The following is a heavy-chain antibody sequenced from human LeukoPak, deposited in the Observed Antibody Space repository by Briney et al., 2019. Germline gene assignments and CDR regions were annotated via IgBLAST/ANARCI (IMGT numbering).Heavy chain of an antibody. J-gene: IGHJ6*02. CDR3: AGGGGSGSYYKPRNYYYGMDV. Sequence: ASVKVSCKASGYTFTSYDINWVRQATGQGLEWMGWMNPNSGNTGYAQKFQGRVTMTRNTSISTAYMELSSLRSEDTAVYYCAGGGGSGSYYKPRNYYYGMDVWGQGTTVTVSS. CDR2: MNPNSGNT. V-gene: IGHV1-8*01. D-gene: IGHD3-10*01. CDR1: GYTFTSYD.